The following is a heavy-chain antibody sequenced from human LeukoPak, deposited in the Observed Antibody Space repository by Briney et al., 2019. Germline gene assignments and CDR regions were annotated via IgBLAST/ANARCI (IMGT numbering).Heavy chain of an antibody. Sequence: TGGSLRLSCAASGFTFSSYSMTWVRQAPGKGLEWVSSISSSSSYIYYADSVKGRFTISRDNAKNSLYLQMNSLRAEDTAVYYCARDPTPRGADYYYGMDVWGQGTTVTVSS. V-gene: IGHV3-21*01. CDR2: ISSSSSYI. J-gene: IGHJ6*02. CDR1: GFTFSSYS. CDR3: ARDPTPRGADYYYGMDV. D-gene: IGHD3-10*01.